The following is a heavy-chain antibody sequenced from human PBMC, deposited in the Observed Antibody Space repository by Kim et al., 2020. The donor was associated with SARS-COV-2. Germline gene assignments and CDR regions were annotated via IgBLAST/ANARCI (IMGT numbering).Heavy chain of an antibody. J-gene: IGHJ4*02. CDR1: GASISSNTYY. D-gene: IGHD3-22*01. V-gene: IGHV4-39*01. CDR2: IYYSGST. Sequence: SETLSLTCTVSGASISSNTYYWCWVRQPPGKGLEWIGSIYYSGSTYHNPSLKSRVTMSVDTSKKQFSLKLSSVTAADTAMYFCASSGYYSPFDYWGQGTPVTVSS. CDR3: ASSGYYSPFDY.